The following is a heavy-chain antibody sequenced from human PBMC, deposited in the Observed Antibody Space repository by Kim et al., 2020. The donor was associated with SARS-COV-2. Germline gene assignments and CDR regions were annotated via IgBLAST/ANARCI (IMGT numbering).Heavy chain of an antibody. CDR3: ARGGGVRGVIMDYYYYGMEL. V-gene: IGHV1-69*13. CDR1: GGTFSSYA. CDR2: IIPIFGTA. Sequence: SVKVSCKASGGTFSSYAISWVRQAPGQGLEWMGGIIPIFGTANYAQKFQGRVTITADESTSTAYMELSSLRSEDTAVYYCARGGGVRGVIMDYYYYGMELWGQRPTVTV. J-gene: IGHJ6*02. D-gene: IGHD3-10*01.